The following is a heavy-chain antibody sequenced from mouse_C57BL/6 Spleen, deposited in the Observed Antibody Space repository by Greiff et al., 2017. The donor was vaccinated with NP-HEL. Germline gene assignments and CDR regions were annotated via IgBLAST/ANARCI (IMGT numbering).Heavy chain of an antibody. D-gene: IGHD1-1*01. CDR2: IYPGDVDT. CDR1: GYAFSSYW. J-gene: IGHJ1*03. CDR3: ARSTGSSWYFDV. Sequence: QVQLQQSGAELVKPGASVKISCKASGYAFSSYWMNWVKQRPGQGLEWIGQIYPGDVDTNYTGKFKGKATLTADKSSSTAYMQLSSLTSEDSAVYFCARSTGSSWYFDVWGTGTTVTVSS. V-gene: IGHV1-80*01.